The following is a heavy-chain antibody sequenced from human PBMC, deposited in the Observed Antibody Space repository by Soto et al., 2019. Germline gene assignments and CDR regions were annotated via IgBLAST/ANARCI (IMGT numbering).Heavy chain of an antibody. Sequence: QVQLVQSGAEVKRPGASVTVSCRSSGDTFNDYYIHWVRQAPGQGLEWMGWINANGGVRKYAQKFQGWVSMTRDTSIRTVYMQLSRLRSDDTAVYYCARESGGATATLDYYYFYMDVWGTGTTVTVSS. D-gene: IGHD5-12*01. CDR1: GDTFNDYY. CDR2: INANGGVR. J-gene: IGHJ6*03. V-gene: IGHV1-2*04. CDR3: ARESGGATATLDYYYFYMDV.